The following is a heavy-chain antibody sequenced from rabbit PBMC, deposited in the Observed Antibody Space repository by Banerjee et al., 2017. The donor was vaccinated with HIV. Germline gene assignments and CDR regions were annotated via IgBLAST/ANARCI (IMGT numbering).Heavy chain of an antibody. CDR3: ARDLAGVIGWNFGL. J-gene: IGHJ4*01. CDR2: IYAGSSGST. D-gene: IGHD4-1*01. CDR1: GSDISSYS. V-gene: IGHV1S45*01. Sequence: EGSLTLTCTASGSDISSYSMGWVRQAPGKGLEWIACIYAGSSGSTYYANWAKGRFTISKTSSTTVTLQMTSLTAADTATYFCARDLAGVIGWNFGLWGPGTLVTVS.